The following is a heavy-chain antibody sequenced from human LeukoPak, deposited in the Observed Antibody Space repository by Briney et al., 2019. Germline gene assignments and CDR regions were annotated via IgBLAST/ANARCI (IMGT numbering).Heavy chain of an antibody. CDR1: GFIFSNYA. CDR3: AKDRDSYRVFDY. CDR2: IGVSGDDT. J-gene: IGHJ4*02. V-gene: IGHV3-23*01. D-gene: IGHD3-16*02. Sequence: GASLRLSCAASGFIFSNYAVNWVCQGPGKGLEWVSAIGVSGDDTYYADSVKGRFTISRDNSKNTLYLQMNSLRAEDTAVYYCAKDRDSYRVFDYWSQGTLVTVSS.